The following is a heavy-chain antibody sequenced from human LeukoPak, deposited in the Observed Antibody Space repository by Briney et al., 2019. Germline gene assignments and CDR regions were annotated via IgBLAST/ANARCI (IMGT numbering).Heavy chain of an antibody. CDR3: AAVYYYGSGSWDY. V-gene: IGHV4-59*12. CDR1: GGSISSYY. CDR2: IYYSGST. J-gene: IGHJ4*02. D-gene: IGHD3-10*01. Sequence: PSETLSLTCTVSGGSISSYYWSWIRQPPGKGLEWIGYIYYSGSTNYNPSLKSRVTISVDTSKNQFSLKLSSVTAADTAVYYCAAVYYYGSGSWDYCGQGTPVTVSS.